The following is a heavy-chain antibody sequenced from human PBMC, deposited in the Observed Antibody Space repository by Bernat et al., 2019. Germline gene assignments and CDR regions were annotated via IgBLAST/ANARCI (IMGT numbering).Heavy chain of an antibody. V-gene: IGHV3-23*04. D-gene: IGHD6-19*01. CDR1: GFTFSSYA. J-gene: IGHJ4*02. Sequence: EVQLVESGGGLVQPGGSLRLSCAASGFTFSSYAMSWVRQAPGKGLEWVSAISGSGGSTYYADSVKGRFTISRDNSKNTLYLQMNSLRAEDTAVYYCARDSVPYSSGWYLFDYWGQGTLVTVSS. CDR3: ARDSVPYSSGWYLFDY. CDR2: ISGSGGST.